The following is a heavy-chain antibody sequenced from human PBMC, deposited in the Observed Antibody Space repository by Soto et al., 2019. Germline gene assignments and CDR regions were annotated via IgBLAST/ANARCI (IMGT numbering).Heavy chain of an antibody. J-gene: IGHJ3*02. Sequence: QLRLQESGPGLVRPSEPLSLTCTVSGDSILNGRYYWGWVRLAPGMGLEWIGNILYSGSTNYNPSLKSRVPISVDTSKSQFSLKLTSVTAADTATYDCGRRGTGSSCTDDCIRGAFYIWGPGTAVTV. CDR2: ILYSGST. V-gene: IGHV4-39*07. D-gene: IGHD2-21*01. CDR3: GRRGTGSSCTDDCIRGAFYI. CDR1: GDSILNGRYY.